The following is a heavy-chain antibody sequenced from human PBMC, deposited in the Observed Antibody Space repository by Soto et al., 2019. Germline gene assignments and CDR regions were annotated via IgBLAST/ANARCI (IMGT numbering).Heavy chain of an antibody. CDR3: ARDPGYSTTWHQAFDI. V-gene: IGHV1-18*01. J-gene: IGHJ3*02. D-gene: IGHD6-13*01. Sequence: QVQLVQSGAEVKKPGASVKVSCKASGYTFTSYGISWVRQAPGQGPEWMGRISTYNGNTNYVQKLQGRVTMTPDTSTNAAYMELRSLRYDDTAVYYCARDPGYSTTWHQAFDIWGQGTMVTVSS. CDR1: GYTFTSYG. CDR2: ISTYNGNT.